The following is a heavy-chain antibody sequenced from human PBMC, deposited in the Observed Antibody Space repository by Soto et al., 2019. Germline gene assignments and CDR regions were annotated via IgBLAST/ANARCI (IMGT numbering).Heavy chain of an antibody. CDR3: ARDIGPYGGPVNWFDP. CDR2: IIPIFGTA. CDR1: GGTFSSYA. J-gene: IGHJ5*02. D-gene: IGHD4-17*01. V-gene: IGHV1-69*13. Sequence: GASVKVSCKASGGTFSSYAISWVRQAPGQGLEWMGGIIPIFGTANYAQKFQGRVTITADESTSTAYMELSSLRSEDTAVYYCARDIGPYGGPVNWFDPWGQGTLVTVSS.